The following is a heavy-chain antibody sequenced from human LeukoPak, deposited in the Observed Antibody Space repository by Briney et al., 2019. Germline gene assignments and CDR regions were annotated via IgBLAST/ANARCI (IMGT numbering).Heavy chain of an antibody. CDR2: INHSGST. CDR1: GGSFSGYY. CDR3: ARAHYYGSGSYFSHFDY. D-gene: IGHD3-10*01. Sequence: PETLSLTCAVYGGSFSGYYWSWIRQPPGKGLEWIGEINHSGSTNYNPSLKSRVTISVDTSKNQFSLKLSSVTAADTAVYYCARAHYYGSGSYFSHFDYWGQGTLVTVSS. J-gene: IGHJ4*02. V-gene: IGHV4-34*01.